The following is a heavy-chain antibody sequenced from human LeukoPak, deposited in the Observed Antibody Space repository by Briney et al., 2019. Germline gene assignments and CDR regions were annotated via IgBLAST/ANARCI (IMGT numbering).Heavy chain of an antibody. V-gene: IGHV3-30-3*01. CDR2: ISYDGSNK. CDR1: GVTFSSYA. CDR3: ARDLVDYYDSSGYYPPSY. Sequence: PGRSLRLSCAASGVTFSSYAMHWVRQAPGKGLEWEAVISYDGSNKYYADSVKGRFTISRDNSKNTLYLQMNSLRAEDTAVYYCARDLVDYYDSSGYYPPSYWGQGTLVTVSS. D-gene: IGHD3-22*01. J-gene: IGHJ4*02.